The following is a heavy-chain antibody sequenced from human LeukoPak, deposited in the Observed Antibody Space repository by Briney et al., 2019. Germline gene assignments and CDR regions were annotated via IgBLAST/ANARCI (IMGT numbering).Heavy chain of an antibody. CDR2: IYSGGRT. Sequence: GGSLRLSCAASGFTVSNSYMSWVRQAPGKGLEWVSVIYSGGRTYYADSVKGRFTISRDNSKNTLYLQMNSLRVEDTAVYYCARHRVEMATGGPDAFDIWGQGTMVTVSS. CDR1: GFTVSNSY. CDR3: ARHRVEMATGGPDAFDI. D-gene: IGHD5-24*01. J-gene: IGHJ3*02. V-gene: IGHV3-53*01.